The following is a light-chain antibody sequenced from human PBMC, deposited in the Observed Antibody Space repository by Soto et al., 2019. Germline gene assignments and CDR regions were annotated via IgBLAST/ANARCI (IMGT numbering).Light chain of an antibody. CDR3: QQRSNWPRIT. CDR1: QSISRY. Sequence: EIALTQSPGTLSLSPGERATLSCRASQSISRYYLAWYQQKPGQTPRLLIYGASSRATGIPARFSGSGSGTDFTLTISSLEPEDFALYYCQQRSNWPRITFGQGTRLEI. CDR2: GAS. J-gene: IGKJ5*01. V-gene: IGKV3-11*01.